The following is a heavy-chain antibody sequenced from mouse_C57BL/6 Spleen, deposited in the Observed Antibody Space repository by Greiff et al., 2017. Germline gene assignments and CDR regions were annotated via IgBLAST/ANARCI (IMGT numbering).Heavy chain of an antibody. Sequence: EVKLVESGPGLAKPSQTLSLTCSVTVYSITSDYWNLFRKFPRNKLEYMVYISYSGSTYYNPSLKSRISITRDTSKNQYYLQLNSVTTEDTATYYCARSGGDGYYVWFAYWGQGTLVTVSA. D-gene: IGHD2-3*01. CDR2: ISYSGST. J-gene: IGHJ3*01. CDR3: ARSGGDGYYVWFAY. V-gene: IGHV3-8*01. CDR1: VYSITSDY.